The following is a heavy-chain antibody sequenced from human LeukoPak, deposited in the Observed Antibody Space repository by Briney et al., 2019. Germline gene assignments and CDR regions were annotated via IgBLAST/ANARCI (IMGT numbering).Heavy chain of an antibody. CDR3: ARVLSVAARPFDY. J-gene: IGHJ4*02. CDR1: GFSFSDHY. Sequence: PGGSLRPSCAASGFSFSDHYMTWIRQAPGKGLEWVSYISDTGSTIYYADSMKGRFTISRDNAKNSLYLQMNSLRAEDTAVYYCARVLSVAARPFDYWGQGTLVTVSS. CDR2: ISDTGSTI. V-gene: IGHV3-11*04. D-gene: IGHD6-6*01.